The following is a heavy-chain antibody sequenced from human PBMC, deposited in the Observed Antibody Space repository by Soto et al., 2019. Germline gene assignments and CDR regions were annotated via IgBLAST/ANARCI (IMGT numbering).Heavy chain of an antibody. CDR3: ARWHSSSWSKRKYYYHYAMDV. CDR2: IYPGDSDT. J-gene: IGHJ6*02. CDR1: GYSFTSYW. V-gene: IGHV5-51*01. D-gene: IGHD6-13*01. Sequence: PGESLKISCKGSGYSFTSYWIGWVRQMPGKGLEWMGIIYPGDSDTRYSPSFQGQVTISADKSISTAYLQWSSLKASDTAMYYCARWHSSSWSKRKYYYHYAMDVWGQGTTVTVSS.